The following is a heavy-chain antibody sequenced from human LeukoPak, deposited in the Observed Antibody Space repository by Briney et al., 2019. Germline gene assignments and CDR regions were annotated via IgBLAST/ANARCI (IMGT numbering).Heavy chain of an antibody. CDR2: ISGSGGST. J-gene: IGHJ4*02. CDR3: AKVGSGWPEANY. D-gene: IGHD6-19*01. V-gene: IGHV3-23*01. CDR1: GFTFSSYA. Sequence: PGGSLRLSCAASGFTFSSYAMSWVRQAPGKGLERVSAISGSGGSTYYADSVKGRFTISRDNSKNTLHLQMNSLRAEDTAVYYCAKVGSGWPEANYWGQGTLVTVSS.